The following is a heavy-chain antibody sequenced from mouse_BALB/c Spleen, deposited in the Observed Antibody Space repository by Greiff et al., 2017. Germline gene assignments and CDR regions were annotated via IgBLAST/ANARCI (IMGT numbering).Heavy chain of an antibody. CDR1: GYTFTSYT. V-gene: IGHV1-4*01. CDR2: INPSSGYT. D-gene: IGHD2-1*01. CDR3: AHGKWSSY. J-gene: IGHJ3*01. Sequence: VKLMESGAELARPGASVKMSCKASGYTFTSYTMHWVKQRPGQGLEWIGYINPSSGYTNYNQKFKDKATLTADKSSSTAYMQLSSLTSEDSAVYYCAHGKWSSYWGQGTLVTVSA.